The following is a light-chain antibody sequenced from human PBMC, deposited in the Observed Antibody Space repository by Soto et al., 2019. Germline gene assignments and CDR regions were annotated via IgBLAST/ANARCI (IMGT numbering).Light chain of an antibody. CDR3: RSYAGSNNYV. CDR1: SSDVGGYNY. Sequence: QSVLTRHPSASGSPGQSVTISCTGTSSDVGGYNYVSWYQQHPGKAPKLMIYEVSKRPSGVPDRFSGSKSGNTASLTVSGLQAEDEADYYCRSYAGSNNYVFGTGTKVTVL. J-gene: IGLJ1*01. CDR2: EVS. V-gene: IGLV2-8*01.